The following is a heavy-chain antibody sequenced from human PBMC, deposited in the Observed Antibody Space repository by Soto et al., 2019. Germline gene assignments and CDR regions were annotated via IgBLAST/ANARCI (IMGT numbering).Heavy chain of an antibody. J-gene: IGHJ3*02. CDR1: GFTFSSYG. V-gene: IGHV3-30*03. CDR3: ARASYYDSSGYYLPGAFDI. D-gene: IGHD3-22*01. CDR2: ISYDGSNK. Sequence: GGSLRLSCAASGFTFSSYGMHWVRQAPGKGLERVAVISYDGSNKYYADSVKGRFTISRDNSKNTLYLQMNSLRAEDTAVYYCARASYYDSSGYYLPGAFDIWGQGTMVTVSS.